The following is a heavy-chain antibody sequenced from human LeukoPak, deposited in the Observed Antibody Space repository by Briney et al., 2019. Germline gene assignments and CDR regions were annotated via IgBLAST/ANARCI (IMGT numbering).Heavy chain of an antibody. CDR1: GYTFTSYD. CDR3: ARGSGLVWGRRFDY. J-gene: IGHJ4*02. D-gene: IGHD6-19*01. V-gene: IGHV1-8*01. CDR2: MNPNSGNT. Sequence: AASVKVSCKASGYTFTSYDINWVRQATGQGLEWMGWMNPNSGNTGYAQKFQGRVTMTRNTSISTAYMELSSLRSEDTAVYHCARGSGLVWGRRFDYWGQGTLVTVSS.